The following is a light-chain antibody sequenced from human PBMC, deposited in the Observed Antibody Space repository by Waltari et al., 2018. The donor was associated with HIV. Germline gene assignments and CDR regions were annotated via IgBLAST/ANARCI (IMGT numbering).Light chain of an antibody. CDR1: SSNLGSHT. Sequence: QSVLTQPPSASATPGQRVTIPCSGNSSNLGSHTVNWYLQLPGTAPKLLIYSNSQRPSGVPARFSGSKSGTSASLAISGLQSEDEAHYYCASWDDSLNGLYVFGPGTKVTVL. CDR2: SNS. J-gene: IGLJ1*01. V-gene: IGLV1-44*01. CDR3: ASWDDSLNGLYV.